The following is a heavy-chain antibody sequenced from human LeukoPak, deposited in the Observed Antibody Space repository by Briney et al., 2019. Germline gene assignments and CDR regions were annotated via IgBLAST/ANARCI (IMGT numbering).Heavy chain of an antibody. V-gene: IGHV4-61*02. D-gene: IGHD1-7*01. CDR2: IYTSGST. CDR1: GGSISSGSYY. J-gene: IGHJ5*02. Sequence: SQTLSLTCTVSGGSISSGSYYWSWIRQPAGKGLEWIGRIYTSGSTNYNPSLKSRVTISVDTSKNQFSLKLSSVTAADTAVYYCARCITGTTAWFDPWGQGTLVTVSS. CDR3: ARCITGTTAWFDP.